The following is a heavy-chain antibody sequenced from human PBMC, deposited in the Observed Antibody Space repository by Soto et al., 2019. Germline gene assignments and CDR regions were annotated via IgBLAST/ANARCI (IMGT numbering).Heavy chain of an antibody. Sequence: PSETLSLTCGVSGDSIRGSTSYWGWIRQPPGQGLQWIGSTYHSGSTYYNSSLKSRVTISVDTSKNQFSLKLRSVTAADTAVYYCARQRPTDGRWEFANYYGMDVWGQGTPVTVSS. CDR1: GDSIRGSTSY. V-gene: IGHV4-39*01. J-gene: IGHJ6*02. D-gene: IGHD1-26*01. CDR3: ARQRPTDGRWEFANYYGMDV. CDR2: TYHSGST.